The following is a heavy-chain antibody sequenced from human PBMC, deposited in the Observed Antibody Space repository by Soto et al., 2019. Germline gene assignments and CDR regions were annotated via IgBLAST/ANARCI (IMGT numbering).Heavy chain of an antibody. J-gene: IGHJ3*02. CDR2: ISAYNGNT. D-gene: IGHD3-9*01. V-gene: IGHV1-18*01. CDR1: GYTFTSYG. CDR3: ARDLAHYDILSDRALASDDAFDT. Sequence: ASVKVSCKASGYTFTSYGISWVRQAPGQRLEWMGWISAYNGNTNYAQKLQGRVTMTTDTSTSTAYMELRSLRSDDTAVYYFARDLAHYDILSDRALASDDAFDTWGQGTMVTVS.